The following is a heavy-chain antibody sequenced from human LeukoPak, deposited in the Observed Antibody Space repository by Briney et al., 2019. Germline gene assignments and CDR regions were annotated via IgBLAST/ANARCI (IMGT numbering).Heavy chain of an antibody. CDR3: ARGLGIVIIPTARFDP. D-gene: IGHD2-2*01. J-gene: IGHJ5*02. CDR2: ISAYNGNT. Sequence: ASVKVSCKASGYTFSTSGVSWVRQAPGQGLEWMGWISAYNGNTHYAQKFQGRVTMTTDTSTSTAYMELRSLRSDDTAVYYCARGLGIVIIPTARFDPWGQGTLVTVSS. V-gene: IGHV1-18*01. CDR1: GYTFSTSG.